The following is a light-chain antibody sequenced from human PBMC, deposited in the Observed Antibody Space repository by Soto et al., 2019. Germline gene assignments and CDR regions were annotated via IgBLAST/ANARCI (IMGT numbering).Light chain of an antibody. J-gene: IGLJ2*01. Sequence: QSVLTQPPSASGTPGQRVTISCSGSSSNIGGNTVNWYQQLPGTAPKLLMYTNNQRPSGVPDRFSGSKSGTSASLAISGLQSEDEADYYCAAWDDSLNGVVFGGGTKRTVL. CDR2: TNN. V-gene: IGLV1-44*01. CDR1: SSNIGGNT. CDR3: AAWDDSLNGVV.